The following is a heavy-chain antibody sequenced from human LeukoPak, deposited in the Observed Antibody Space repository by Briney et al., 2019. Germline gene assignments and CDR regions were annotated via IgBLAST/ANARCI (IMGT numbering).Heavy chain of an antibody. J-gene: IGHJ3*02. CDR3: AKLIQLERSVDAFDI. Sequence: PGGSLRLSCAASGFTFSSYGMHWVRQAPGKGLEWVAFIRYDGSNKYYADSVKVRFTISRDNSKNTLYLQMNSLRTEDTAVYYCAKLIQLERSVDAFDIWGQGTMVTVSS. D-gene: IGHD1-1*01. CDR1: GFTFSSYG. CDR2: IRYDGSNK. V-gene: IGHV3-30*02.